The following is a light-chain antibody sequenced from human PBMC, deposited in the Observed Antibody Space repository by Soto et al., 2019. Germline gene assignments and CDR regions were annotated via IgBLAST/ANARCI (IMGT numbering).Light chain of an antibody. CDR2: AAS. Sequence: DIQMTQSPSSVSASVGDRVTITCRASQGISSCLAWYQQKPGKAPKLLIYAASSLQSGVPSRFSGSGSATDFTLTINSLQPEDFATYYCQQANSFPYTFGQGIKLEIK. CDR1: QGISSC. V-gene: IGKV1-12*02. CDR3: QQANSFPYT. J-gene: IGKJ2*01.